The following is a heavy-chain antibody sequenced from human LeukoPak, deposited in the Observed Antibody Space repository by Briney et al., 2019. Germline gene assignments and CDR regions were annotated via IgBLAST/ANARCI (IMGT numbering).Heavy chain of an antibody. CDR3: ARDKVENYYGSGGSPLMDV. D-gene: IGHD3-10*01. J-gene: IGHJ6*04. CDR1: GFTFRSYE. Sequence: GGSLRLSCAASGFTFRSYEMNWVRQAPGKGLEWVSYISSSGSTIYYADSVKGRFTISRDNAKNSLYLQMNSLRAEDTAVYYCARDKVENYYGSGGSPLMDVWGKGTTGTVSS. V-gene: IGHV3-48*03. CDR2: ISSSGSTI.